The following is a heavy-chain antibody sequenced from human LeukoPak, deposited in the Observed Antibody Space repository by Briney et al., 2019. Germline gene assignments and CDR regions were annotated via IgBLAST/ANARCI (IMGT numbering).Heavy chain of an antibody. D-gene: IGHD2-2*02. J-gene: IGHJ5*02. CDR2: ISGSGGST. CDR3: AKPVVPAAIEDFSWFDP. Sequence: GGSLRLSCAASGFTFSSYAMSWVRQAPGKGLEWVSAISGSGGSTYYADSVKGRFTISRDNSKNTLYLQMNSLRAEDTAVYYCAKPVVPAAIEDFSWFDPWGQGTLVTVSS. V-gene: IGHV3-23*01. CDR1: GFTFSSYA.